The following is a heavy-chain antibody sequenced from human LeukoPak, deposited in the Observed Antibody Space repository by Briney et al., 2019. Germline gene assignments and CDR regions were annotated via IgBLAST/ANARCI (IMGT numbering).Heavy chain of an antibody. Sequence: TGGSLRLSCAASGFTFSSYAMSWVRQAPGKGLEWVSAISGSGGSTYYADSVKGRFTISRDNSKNTLYLQMNSLRAEDTAVYYCAKVPYYDYVWGSYRDYWGQGTLVTVSS. CDR2: ISGSGGST. CDR3: AKVPYYDYVWGSYRDY. D-gene: IGHD3-16*02. CDR1: GFTFSSYA. J-gene: IGHJ4*02. V-gene: IGHV3-23*01.